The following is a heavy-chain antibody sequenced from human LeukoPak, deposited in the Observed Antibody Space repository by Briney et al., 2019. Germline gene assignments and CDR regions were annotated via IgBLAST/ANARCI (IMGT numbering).Heavy chain of an antibody. CDR2: ISGGGGST. J-gene: IGHJ4*02. CDR3: AKDGFDYYDSSGYSYFHY. D-gene: IGHD3-22*01. V-gene: IGHV3-23*01. CDR1: GFTFSNHP. Sequence: GGSLRLSCAASGFTFSNHPMSWVRQAPGKGLQWVSGISGGGGSTYSADSVRGRFTISRDNSKDTLYLQMNSLRAEDTAVYYCAKDGFDYYDSSGYSYFHYWGQGTLVTVSS.